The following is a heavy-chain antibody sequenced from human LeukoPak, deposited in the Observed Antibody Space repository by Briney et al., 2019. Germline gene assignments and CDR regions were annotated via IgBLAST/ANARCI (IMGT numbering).Heavy chain of an antibody. D-gene: IGHD1-1*01. CDR1: GFTFSSYW. V-gene: IGHV3-74*03. Sequence: GGSQRLSCAASGFTFSSYWMHWVRQAPGKGLVWVSRMNNDGSTTTYADSVKGRFTISRDNAKNTQYLQMNSLRAEDTAVYYCARGVHPRNAFDIWGQGTMVTVSS. CDR2: MNNDGSTT. CDR3: ARGVHPRNAFDI. J-gene: IGHJ3*02.